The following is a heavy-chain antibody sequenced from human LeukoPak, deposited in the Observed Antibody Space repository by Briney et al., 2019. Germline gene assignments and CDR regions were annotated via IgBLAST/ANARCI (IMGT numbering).Heavy chain of an antibody. CDR1: GFTFSSYG. Sequence: GGSLRLSCAASGFTFSSYGMSWVRRAPGKGLEWVSAISGSGGSTSYADSVKGRFTISRDNSKNTLYLQMNSLRAEDTAVYYCAKDFRIVVVPAAIGFYMDVWGKGTTVTISS. D-gene: IGHD2-2*01. CDR2: ISGSGGST. J-gene: IGHJ6*03. V-gene: IGHV3-23*01. CDR3: AKDFRIVVVPAAIGFYMDV.